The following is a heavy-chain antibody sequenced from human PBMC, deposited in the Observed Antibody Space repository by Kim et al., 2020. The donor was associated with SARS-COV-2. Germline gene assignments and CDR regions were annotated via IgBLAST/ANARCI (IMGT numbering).Heavy chain of an antibody. CDR2: TSGSGGGT. CDR1: GFTFSDYA. D-gene: IGHD6-19*01. CDR3: AIRIAVVGTIDY. V-gene: IGHV3-23*01. J-gene: IGHJ4*02. Sequence: GGSLRLSCATSGFTFSDYAMSWVRQAPEKGLEWAAATSGSGGGTFYADSVKDRFTISRDNPKNTLNLQMNSLRAEDTAVYYCAIRIAVVGTIDYWGQGTLVTVSS.